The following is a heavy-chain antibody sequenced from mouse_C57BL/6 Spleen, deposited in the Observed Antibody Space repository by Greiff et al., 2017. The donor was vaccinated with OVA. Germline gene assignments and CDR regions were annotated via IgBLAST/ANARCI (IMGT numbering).Heavy chain of an antibody. D-gene: IGHD2-4*01. Sequence: QVQLQQPGAELVKPGASVKLSCKASGYTFTSYWMHWVKQRPGQGLEWIGMIHPNSGSTNYNEKFKSKATLTVDKSSSTAYMQLSSLTSEDSAVYYCARINYDYGYYFDYWGQGTTLTVSS. J-gene: IGHJ2*01. CDR1: GYTFTSYW. CDR2: IHPNSGST. CDR3: ARINYDYGYYFDY. V-gene: IGHV1-64*01.